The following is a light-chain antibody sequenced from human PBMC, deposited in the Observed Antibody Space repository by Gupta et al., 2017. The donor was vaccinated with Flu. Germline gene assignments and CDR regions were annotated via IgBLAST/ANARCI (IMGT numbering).Light chain of an antibody. CDR1: QGISSY. CDR2: AAS. J-gene: IGKJ4*01. V-gene: IGKV1-9*01. CDR3: QQLNSYPLT. Sequence: GDRVTITCRASQGISSYLAWYQQKPGIAPKLLIYAASTLQSGVPSRFSGSGSGTEFTLTISSLQPEDFATYYCQQLNSYPLTFGGGTKVEIK.